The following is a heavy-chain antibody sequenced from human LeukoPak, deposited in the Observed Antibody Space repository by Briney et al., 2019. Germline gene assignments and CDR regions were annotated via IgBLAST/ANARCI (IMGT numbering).Heavy chain of an antibody. CDR2: ISSSSSYI. J-gene: IGHJ4*02. Sequence: NPGGSLRLSCAASGFTFSSYSMNWVRQAPGKGLEWVSSISSSSSYIYYADSVKGRFTISRDNAENSLYLQMNSLRAEDTAVYYCARDTSGYEAIDYWGQGTLVTVSS. V-gene: IGHV3-21*01. CDR1: GFTFSSYS. CDR3: ARDTSGYEAIDY. D-gene: IGHD5-12*01.